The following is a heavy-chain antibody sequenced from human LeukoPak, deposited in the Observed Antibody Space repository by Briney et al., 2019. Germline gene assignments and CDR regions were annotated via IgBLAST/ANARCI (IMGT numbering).Heavy chain of an antibody. V-gene: IGHV3-23*01. J-gene: IGHJ4*02. CDR2: ISGSGGST. CDR3: AKDRTPYCSGGSCYFY. Sequence: PGGSLRLSCLTSGFTLSTNAMSWVRQAPGKGLEWISGISGSGGSTYYADSVKGRFTISRDNSKNTLYLQMNSLRAEDTAVYYCAKDRTPYCSGGSCYFYWGQGTLVTVSS. CDR1: GFTLSTNA. D-gene: IGHD2-15*01.